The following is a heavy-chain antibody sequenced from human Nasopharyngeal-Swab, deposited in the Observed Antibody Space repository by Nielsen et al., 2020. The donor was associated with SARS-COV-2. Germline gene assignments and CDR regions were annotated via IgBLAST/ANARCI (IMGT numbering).Heavy chain of an antibody. CDR3: ARYYAGYSSSWYYFDY. Sequence: WIRQPPGKGLEWIASIHYSGSSYYNPSLKSRVTISVDTSKNQFSLELNSVTAADTAVYYCARYYAGYSSSWYYFDYWGQGTLVTVSS. V-gene: IGHV4-39*01. CDR2: IHYSGSS. D-gene: IGHD6-13*01. J-gene: IGHJ4*02.